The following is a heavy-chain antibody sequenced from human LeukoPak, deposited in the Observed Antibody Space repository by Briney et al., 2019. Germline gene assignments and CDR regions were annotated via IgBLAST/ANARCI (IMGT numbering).Heavy chain of an antibody. Sequence: SVKVSCKASGGTFSSYAISWVRQAPGQGLEWMGGIIPIFGTANYAQKFQGRVTITTDESTSTACMELSSLRSEDTAVYYRARESGNYDSSGYYLPPGHFDYWGQGTLVTVSS. J-gene: IGHJ4*02. D-gene: IGHD3-22*01. CDR2: IIPIFGTA. CDR1: GGTFSSYA. CDR3: ARESGNYDSSGYYLPPGHFDY. V-gene: IGHV1-69*05.